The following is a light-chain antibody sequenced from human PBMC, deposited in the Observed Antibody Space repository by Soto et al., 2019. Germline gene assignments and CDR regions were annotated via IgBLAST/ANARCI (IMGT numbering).Light chain of an antibody. CDR1: QSVSSQ. CDR2: DAS. Sequence: EMVLTQSPAPLSLSPGERATLSCRASQSVSSQLAWYQHNPGQPPRLLIYDASNRATGIPDTFSARWSGTDFLITISRVVPEDSAVYYCAQRFWPWTGGQGTKVDIK. V-gene: IGKV3-11*01. J-gene: IGKJ1*01. CDR3: AQRFWPWT.